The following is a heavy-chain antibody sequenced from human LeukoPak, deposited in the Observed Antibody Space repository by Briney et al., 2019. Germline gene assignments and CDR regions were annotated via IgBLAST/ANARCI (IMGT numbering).Heavy chain of an antibody. D-gene: IGHD3-10*01. V-gene: IGHV4-39*07. J-gene: IGHJ4*02. CDR1: GGSITSNNYY. CDR3: ARVPPVYNSGNYYKGTHFAF. CDR2: IYYSGNT. Sequence: SETLSLTCTVSGGSITSNNYYWGWIRQPPGKGLEWIGNIYYSGNTYYNPSLKSRVTISVDTFKNHISLRLSSVTAADTAVYYCARVPPVYNSGNYYKGTHFAFWGQGTLVTVSS.